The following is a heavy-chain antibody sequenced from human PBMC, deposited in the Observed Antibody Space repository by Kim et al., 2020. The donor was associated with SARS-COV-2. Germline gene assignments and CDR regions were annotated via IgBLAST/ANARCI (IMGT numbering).Heavy chain of an antibody. Sequence: GGSLRLSCAASGLSFRNYAMTWVRQAPGKGLEWVSTISGSGDTTYFADSVKGRFTISRDNSKNTHYLHMNSLRAEDTALYYCAKGGHFSIFDIWGQVTM. J-gene: IGHJ3*02. D-gene: IGHD3-3*02. CDR2: ISGSGDTT. V-gene: IGHV3-23*01. CDR1: GLSFRNYA. CDR3: AKGGHFSIFDI.